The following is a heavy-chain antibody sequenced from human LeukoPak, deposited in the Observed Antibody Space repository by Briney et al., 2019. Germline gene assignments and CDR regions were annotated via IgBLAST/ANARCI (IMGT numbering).Heavy chain of an antibody. CDR3: ARGGSGIADHFDP. J-gene: IGHJ5*02. CDR2: IEPSGGSN. D-gene: IGHD6-13*01. Sequence: GASVKVSCKASGYIFTNYYMHWVRPAPGQGLEWMGVIEPSGGSNSYAKKFQGRVTMARDTSTSTVYMDLSRLRSEDTAVYYSARGGSGIADHFDPWGQGTLVTVSS. CDR1: GYIFTNYY. V-gene: IGHV1-46*01.